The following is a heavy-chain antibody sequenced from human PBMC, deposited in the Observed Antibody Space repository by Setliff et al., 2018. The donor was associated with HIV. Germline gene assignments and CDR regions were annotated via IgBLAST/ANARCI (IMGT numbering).Heavy chain of an antibody. V-gene: IGHV1-18*01. CDR2: IGAYNGNT. J-gene: IGHJ4*02. Sequence: ASVKVSCKASGYTFTSYGISWVRQAPGQGLEWMGWIGAYNGNTNYAQKLQGRVTMTTDTSTSTAYLELRSLRSDDTAVYYCAKRRQLAEDYYWGQGTLVTVSS. CDR1: GYTFTSYG. D-gene: IGHD6-6*01. CDR3: AKRRQLAEDYY.